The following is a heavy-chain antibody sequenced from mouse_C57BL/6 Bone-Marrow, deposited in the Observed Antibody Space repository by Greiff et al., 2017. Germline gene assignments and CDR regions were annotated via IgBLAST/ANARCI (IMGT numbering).Heavy chain of an antibody. V-gene: IGHV3-6*01. CDR1: GYSITSGYY. Sequence: VQLQQSGPGLVKPSQSLSLTCSVTGYSITSGYYWNWIRQFPGNKLEWMGYISYDGSNNYNPSPKNRISITRDTSKNQFFLKLNSVTTEDTATYYCARDGYYVFAYWGQGTLVTVSA. CDR2: ISYDGSN. J-gene: IGHJ3*01. D-gene: IGHD2-3*01. CDR3: ARDGYYVFAY.